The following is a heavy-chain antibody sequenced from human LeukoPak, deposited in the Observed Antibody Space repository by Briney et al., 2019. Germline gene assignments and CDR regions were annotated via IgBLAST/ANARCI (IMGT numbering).Heavy chain of an antibody. Sequence: GGSLRLSCAASGFTFSNYAMNWVRQAPGKGLEGVSAISGSGGRTYYADVVKGRFTISKDNSKNTLYLQMNSLRAEDTAVYYCAKDLRGPAVAPGDFDYWGQGTLVTVSS. V-gene: IGHV3-23*01. J-gene: IGHJ4*02. CDR2: ISGSGGRT. CDR1: GFTFSNYA. D-gene: IGHD6-19*01. CDR3: AKDLRGPAVAPGDFDY.